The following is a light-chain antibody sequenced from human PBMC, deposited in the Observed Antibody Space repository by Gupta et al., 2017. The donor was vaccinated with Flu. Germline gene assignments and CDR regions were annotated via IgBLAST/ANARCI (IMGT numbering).Light chain of an antibody. J-gene: IGKJ2*01. CDR1: QSVSSS. V-gene: IGKV3-11*01. CDR2: DAS. CDR3: QQRSHWPT. Sequence: EIVLTQSPATLSLSTGARASLSCRASQSVSSSLAWYQQKPGQAPRLLIYDASNRATGIPARFSGSGSGTDFTLTISSLEPEDFAVYYCQQRSHWPTFGQGTKLEIQ.